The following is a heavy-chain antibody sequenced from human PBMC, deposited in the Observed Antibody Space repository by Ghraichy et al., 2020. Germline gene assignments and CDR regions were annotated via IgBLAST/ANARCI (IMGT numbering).Heavy chain of an antibody. V-gene: IGHV3-23*01. CDR1: GFTFSNFA. CDR2: ISGSGDDT. Sequence: GGSLRLSCAGSGFTFSNFAMDWVRQAPGKGLEWVSAISGSGDDTFYADSVKGRFTISRDNSKNRLYLQMNSLRGDDTAVYYCAKDQNVLRFSEWFPPRDSGYYHYGLDVWGHGTMFSV. CDR3: AKDQNVLRFSEWFPPRDSGYYHYGLDV. D-gene: IGHD3-3*01. J-gene: IGHJ6*02.